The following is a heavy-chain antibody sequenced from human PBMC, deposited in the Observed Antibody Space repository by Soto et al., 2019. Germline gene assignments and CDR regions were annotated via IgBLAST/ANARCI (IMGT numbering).Heavy chain of an antibody. Sequence: EVQLVQSGGGLVQPGGSLRLSCAASGFAFSSYWLHWVRQAPGKGLMIVSRITGYGTNTAYVSAVKGRFTISRDNAKNMVYLQIDSLKAEDTAVYYCAIDGGYGTAFYYWGQGALVTVYS. CDR1: GFAFSSYW. CDR3: AIDGGYGTAFYY. V-gene: IGHV3-74*01. J-gene: IGHJ4*02. CDR2: ITGYGTNT. D-gene: IGHD5-12*01.